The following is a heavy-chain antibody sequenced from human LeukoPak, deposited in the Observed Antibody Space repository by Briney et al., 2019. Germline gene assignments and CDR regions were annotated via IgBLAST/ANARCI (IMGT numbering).Heavy chain of an antibody. V-gene: IGHV3-21*01. Sequence: GGSLILSCAASGFTFSSYSMNWVRQAPGKGLEWVSFISTTSGYIYYADSVKGRFTISRDNAKNSLYLQMNSLRAEDTAVYYCARDTGYYYGSGSYYNGMDVWGQGTTVTVSS. CDR1: GFTFSSYS. CDR2: ISTTSGYI. CDR3: ARDTGYYYGSGSYYNGMDV. J-gene: IGHJ6*02. D-gene: IGHD3-10*01.